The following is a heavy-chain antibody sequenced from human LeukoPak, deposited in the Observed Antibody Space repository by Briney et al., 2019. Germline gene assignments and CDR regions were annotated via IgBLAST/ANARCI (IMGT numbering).Heavy chain of an antibody. J-gene: IGHJ3*02. CDR2: IKQDGSEK. CDR3: ASSYDSSGYRRAFDI. Sequence: GGSLRLSCAASGFTFSSYWMGWVRQAPGKGLEWVANIKQDGSEKYYVDSVKGRFTISRNNAKNSLYLQMNSLRAEDTAVYYCASSYDSSGYRRAFDIWGQGTMVTVSS. V-gene: IGHV3-7*01. D-gene: IGHD3-22*01. CDR1: GFTFSSYW.